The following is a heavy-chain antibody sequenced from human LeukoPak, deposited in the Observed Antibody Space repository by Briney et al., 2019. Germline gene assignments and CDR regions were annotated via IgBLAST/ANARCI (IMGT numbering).Heavy chain of an antibody. Sequence: SETLSLTCTVSGGSISGHYWSWIRQPPGKRLEWIGYVYDSGSTNYNPSLSSRVTISLDTSKNQFSLKLTSVTAADTAVYYCARLSGKWTWGQGTLVTVS. V-gene: IGHV4-59*11. D-gene: IGHD1-26*01. J-gene: IGHJ5*02. CDR3: ARLSGKWT. CDR1: GGSISGHY. CDR2: VYDSGST.